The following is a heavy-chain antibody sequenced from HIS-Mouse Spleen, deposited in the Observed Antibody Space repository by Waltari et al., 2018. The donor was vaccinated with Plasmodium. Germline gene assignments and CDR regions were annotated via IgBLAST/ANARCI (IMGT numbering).Heavy chain of an antibody. Sequence: VQLVESGGGVVQPGRSLRLSCAASGFTFSSYGMHWVRQAPGKGLGVVANIKQDGSEKYYVDSVKGRFTISRDNAKNSLYLQMNSLRAEDTAVYYCASSWYWYFDLWGRGTLVTVSS. CDR3: ASSWYWYFDL. D-gene: IGHD6-13*01. V-gene: IGHV3-7*01. CDR1: GFTFSSYG. J-gene: IGHJ2*01. CDR2: IKQDGSEK.